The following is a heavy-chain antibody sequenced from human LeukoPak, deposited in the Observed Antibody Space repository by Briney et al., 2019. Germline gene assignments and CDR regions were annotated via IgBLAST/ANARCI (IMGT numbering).Heavy chain of an antibody. V-gene: IGHV3-21*04. J-gene: IGHJ4*02. CDR3: ARTEKYYYGPETFYFFEY. D-gene: IGHD3-10*01. CDR1: GFTFSSYT. CDR2: ITSSSSYI. Sequence: PGGSLRLSCAASGFTFSSYTMNWVRQAPGKGLEWVSSITSSSSYIYYADSVKGRFTISRDNAKNSLYLQMNSLRAEDTAVYYCARTEKYYYGPETFYFFEYWGQGILVTVSS.